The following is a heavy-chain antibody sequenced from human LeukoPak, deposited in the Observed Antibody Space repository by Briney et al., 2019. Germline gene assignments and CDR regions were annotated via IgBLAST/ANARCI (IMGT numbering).Heavy chain of an antibody. CDR1: GGTFSSYA. Sequence: SVKVSCKASGGTFSSYAITWVRQAPGQGLEWMGRLVPIFGTTHYAQNLQGRATITREDSTGTAYMELSGLRYEDTAVYFCARSYGSGSFLDYGAQGTLVTVSS. CDR2: LVPIFGTT. V-gene: IGHV1-69*05. D-gene: IGHD3-10*01. CDR3: ARSYGSGSFLDY. J-gene: IGHJ4*02.